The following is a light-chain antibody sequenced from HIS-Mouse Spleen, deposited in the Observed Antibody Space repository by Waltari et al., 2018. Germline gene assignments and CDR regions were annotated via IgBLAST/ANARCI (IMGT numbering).Light chain of an antibody. V-gene: IGLV1-51*01. CDR3: GTWDSSLSAGV. Sequence: QSVLTQPPSVSAAPGQKVTISCSGSSSNIGNNYVSWYQQLPGTAPKLLIYDNNKRPSGIPDRVSGSKSGTSATLGITGLQTGDEADYYCGTWDSSLSAGVFGGGTKLTVL. CDR2: DNN. J-gene: IGLJ3*02. CDR1: SSNIGNNY.